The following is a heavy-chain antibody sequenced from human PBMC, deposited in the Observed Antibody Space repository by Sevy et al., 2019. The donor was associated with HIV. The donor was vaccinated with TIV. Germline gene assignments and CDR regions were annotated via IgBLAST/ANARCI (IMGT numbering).Heavy chain of an antibody. CDR3: ARDARGGYYYYYVDV. D-gene: IGHD3-10*01. CDR2: ISASSGYR. Sequence: GGSLRLSCAASGFTFSSYNMNWVRQAPGKGLEWVSSISASSGYRYYADSVKGRFTISRDNAKNSLYLQMNSLRAEDTAVYYCARDARGGYYYYYVDVWGQGTTVTVSS. CDR1: GFTFSSYN. V-gene: IGHV3-21*01. J-gene: IGHJ6*02.